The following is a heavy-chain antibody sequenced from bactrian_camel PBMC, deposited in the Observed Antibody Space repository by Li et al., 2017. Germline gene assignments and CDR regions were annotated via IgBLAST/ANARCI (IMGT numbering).Heavy chain of an antibody. D-gene: IGHD3*01. CDR1: GDIGSIDA. Sequence: HVQLVESGGGSVKAGGSLRLSCSASGDIGSIDAFGWFRLAPDKEREGVAGIESDGSTSYADSVKGRFTVSQDSAKNILYLQMNSLKPEDSGMYYCAPDCRLGAVNVNSVAYWGQGTQVTVS. V-gene: IGHV3S53*01. CDR3: APDCRLGAVNVNSVAY. J-gene: IGHJ4*01. CDR2: IESDGST.